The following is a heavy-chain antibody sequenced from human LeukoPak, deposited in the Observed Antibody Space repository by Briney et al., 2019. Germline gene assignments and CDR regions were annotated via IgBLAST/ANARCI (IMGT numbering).Heavy chain of an antibody. CDR2: INPKSGGT. CDR3: ARVWSKSGYNYVDS. D-gene: IGHD5-24*01. J-gene: IGHJ4*02. Sequence: ASVKVSCKASGYTFTDYYIHWVRQAPGQGLEWMGRINPKSGGTNCAQKSQGRVTMTRDTSISTAYMELSRLRSDDTAVYYCARVWSKSGYNYVDSWGQGALVTVSS. V-gene: IGHV1-2*06. CDR1: GYTFTDYY.